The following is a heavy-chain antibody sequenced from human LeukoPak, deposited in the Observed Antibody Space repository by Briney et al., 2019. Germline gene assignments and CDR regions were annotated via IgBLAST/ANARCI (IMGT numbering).Heavy chain of an antibody. CDR1: GGSISSXX. D-gene: IGHD3-16*02. CDR3: AKELPVSDYLWGTYPQGWSFDS. CDR2: IYYSGST. Sequence: TVSGGSISSXXXXWVRXPPGKGXXXXXYIYYSGSTIYNPSLKSRVTISVDTSKNQFSLMLTSVTAADTAVYYCAKELPVSDYLWGTYPQGWSFDSWGQGTLVTVSS. J-gene: IGHJ4*02. V-gene: IGHV4-59*12.